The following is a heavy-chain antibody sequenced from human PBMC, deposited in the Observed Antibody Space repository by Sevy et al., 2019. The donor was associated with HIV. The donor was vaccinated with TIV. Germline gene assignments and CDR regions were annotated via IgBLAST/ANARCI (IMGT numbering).Heavy chain of an antibody. CDR3: AGADLDRSAFFYYYGMDV. Sequence: ASVTVSCKTSGYTFTSYDINWVRQATGQGLEWMGWMNPDSGKRGYAQKFQGRVTMTTNTTISTAYMELRSLRSEDSAGYYCAGADLDRSAFFYYYGMDVWGQGTTVTVSS. D-gene: IGHD1-26*01. J-gene: IGHJ6*02. V-gene: IGHV1-8*01. CDR1: GYTFTSYD. CDR2: MNPDSGKR.